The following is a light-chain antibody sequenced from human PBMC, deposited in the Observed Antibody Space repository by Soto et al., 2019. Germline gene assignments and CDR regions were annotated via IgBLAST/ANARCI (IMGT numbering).Light chain of an antibody. CDR3: QQHNSYSRT. Sequence: DIQMTQSPSTLSASVGDRVTITCRASQSISPWLAWYQQKPGKAPKLLIYKASSLESGVPSRFSGSGSGTEFTLTISSLQPDDFATYFCQQHNSYSRTFGQGTKVQIK. J-gene: IGKJ1*01. CDR2: KAS. V-gene: IGKV1-5*03. CDR1: QSISPW.